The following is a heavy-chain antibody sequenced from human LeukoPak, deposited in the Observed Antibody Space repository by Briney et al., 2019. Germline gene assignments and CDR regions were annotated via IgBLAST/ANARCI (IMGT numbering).Heavy chain of an antibody. V-gene: IGHV4-31*03. J-gene: IGHJ4*02. Sequence: SETLSLTCTVSGGSISSGGYYWSWIRQHPGKGLEWIGYIYYSGTTYYNPSLKSRVTISVDTSKNQFSLKLTSLTAADMAVYYCARDRSSWGLDCWGQGTLVTVSS. CDR2: IYYSGTT. CDR1: GGSISSGGYY. D-gene: IGHD7-27*01. CDR3: ARDRSSWGLDC.